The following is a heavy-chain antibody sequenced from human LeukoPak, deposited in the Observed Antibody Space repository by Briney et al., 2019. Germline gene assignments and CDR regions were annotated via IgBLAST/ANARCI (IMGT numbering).Heavy chain of an antibody. CDR2: ISSSSSYI. CDR3: GREGWVEQAAIGWFAP. V-gene: IGHV3-21*01. Sequence: GGSLRLSCAASGFTFSSYSMNWVRQAPGKGLEWVSSISSSSSYIYYADSVKGRFTISRDNAKNSLYLQMNSLRAEDTAVYYCGREGWVEQAAIGWFAPWGQGTLVTVSS. J-gene: IGHJ5*02. D-gene: IGHD2-2*01. CDR1: GFTFSSYS.